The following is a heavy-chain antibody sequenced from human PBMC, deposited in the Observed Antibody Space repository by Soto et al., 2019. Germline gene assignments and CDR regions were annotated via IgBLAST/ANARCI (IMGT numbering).Heavy chain of an antibody. J-gene: IGHJ4*02. V-gene: IGHV1-18*04. Sequence: QVQLVQSGGEVKKPGASVNISCKATGYTFISYSITWVRQAPGQGLEWMGLISTYNGNTKYAQSLQGRVTLTSDTSTNTAFMEIRGLRSDDTAIYYCAREGAHSTGWYDYFDQWGQGTLVAVSS. D-gene: IGHD6-13*01. CDR2: ISTYNGNT. CDR3: AREGAHSTGWYDYFDQ. CDR1: GYTFISYS.